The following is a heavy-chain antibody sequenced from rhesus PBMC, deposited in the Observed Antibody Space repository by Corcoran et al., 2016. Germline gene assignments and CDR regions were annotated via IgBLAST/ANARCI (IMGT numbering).Heavy chain of an antibody. CDR3: ARGLLGYCSGGVCLHFDY. CDR1: GAAISSNW. Sequence: QLQLQESGPGLVKPSETLSLTCAVSGAAISSNWWSWIRQPPGGGLEWIGRISGSGGSTSYNPSPKSRVTISTDTSKNQLSLKLISVTAADTAVYYCARGLLGYCSGGVCLHFDYWGQGVLVTVSS. V-gene: IGHV4-173*01. CDR2: ISGSGGST. J-gene: IGHJ4*01. D-gene: IGHD2-8*01.